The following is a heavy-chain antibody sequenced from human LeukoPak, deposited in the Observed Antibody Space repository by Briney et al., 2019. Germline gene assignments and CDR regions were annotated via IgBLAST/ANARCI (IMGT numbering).Heavy chain of an antibody. J-gene: IGHJ4*02. D-gene: IGHD2-2*01. CDR2: ISRSSSGI. V-gene: IGHV3-21*01. CDR3: ARDLPAAVD. Sequence: PGGSLRLSCAASGFSFSSYSMSWVRQAPGKGLEWVSFISRSSSGIYHADSVKGRFTISRDNAKNSLYLQMNSLRAEDTAVYYCARDLPAAVDWGQGTLVTVSS. CDR1: GFSFSSYS.